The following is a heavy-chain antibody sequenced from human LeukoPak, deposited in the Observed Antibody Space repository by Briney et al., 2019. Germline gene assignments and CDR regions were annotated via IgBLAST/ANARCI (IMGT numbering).Heavy chain of an antibody. V-gene: IGHV3-30*02. J-gene: IGHJ4*02. D-gene: IGHD6-19*01. CDR1: GFTFDDYG. Sequence: GGSLRLSCAASGFTFDDYGMSWVRQAPGKGLEWVAFIRSDGSNKYYADSVKGRFTISRDNSKLYLQMNSLRAEDTAVYYCAKKGYSNGWRDSYYFDCWGQGTLVTVSS. CDR2: IRSDGSNK. CDR3: AKKGYSNGWRDSYYFDC.